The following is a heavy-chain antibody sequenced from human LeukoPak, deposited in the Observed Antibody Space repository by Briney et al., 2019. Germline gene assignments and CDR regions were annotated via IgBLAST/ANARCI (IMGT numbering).Heavy chain of an antibody. V-gene: IGHV4-34*12. D-gene: IGHD4-23*01. CDR2: IFDGKTI. CDR1: GESLNYYY. CDR3: ASGAWAARLNS. J-gene: IGHJ4*02. Sequence: SETLSLTCAVYGESLNYYYWSWIRQSPGKGLEWIGDIFDGKTINYNPSLKSRVTISAATSSQQFSLDLKSVTAADTAVYFCASGAWAARLNSWAQGALVIVSS.